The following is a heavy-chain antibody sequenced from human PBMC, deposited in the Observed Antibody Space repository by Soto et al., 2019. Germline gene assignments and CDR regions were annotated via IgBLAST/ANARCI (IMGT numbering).Heavy chain of an antibody. V-gene: IGHV1-2*04. CDR1: GYTFMSYP. J-gene: IGHJ4*02. CDR2: INPNSGGT. CDR3: ARGPYYYDSSGYYVY. D-gene: IGHD3-22*01. Sequence: ASVKVSCKASGYTFMSYPLHWVRQAPGQGLEWMGWINPNSGGTNYAQKFQGWVTMTRDTSISTAYMELSRLRSDDTAVYYCARGPYYYDSSGYYVYWGQGTLVTVSS.